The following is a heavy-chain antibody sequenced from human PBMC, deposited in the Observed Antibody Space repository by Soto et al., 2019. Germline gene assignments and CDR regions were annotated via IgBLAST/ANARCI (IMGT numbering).Heavy chain of an antibody. J-gene: IGHJ6*02. D-gene: IGHD2-8*01. CDR2: VYHVGNT. CDR1: GASITSSY. Sequence: SETLSLTCTLSGASITSSYWTWIRQPPGMGLEWIGSVYHVGNTNSNPSLRSRLTMSVDTSKNQLSLRLTSVTTADTAVYYCGREEEKAAPCTFGTNTLDVWGQGTAVTVSS. V-gene: IGHV4-59*01. CDR3: GREEEKAAPCTFGTNTLDV.